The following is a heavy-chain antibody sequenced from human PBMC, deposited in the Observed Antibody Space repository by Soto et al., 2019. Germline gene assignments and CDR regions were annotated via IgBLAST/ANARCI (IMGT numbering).Heavy chain of an antibody. CDR2: INDSGST. CDR1: GGSFSGYY. V-gene: IGHV4-34*01. D-gene: IGHD2-15*01. Sequence: SETLSLTCAVYGGSFSGYYWTWIRQPPGKGLEWIGEINDSGSTNYNPSLKSRVTISADTSRTQFSLKLASVTAADTAVYYCARQFCSGGSCGRYYFDYWGQGSLVTVSS. J-gene: IGHJ4*02. CDR3: ARQFCSGGSCGRYYFDY.